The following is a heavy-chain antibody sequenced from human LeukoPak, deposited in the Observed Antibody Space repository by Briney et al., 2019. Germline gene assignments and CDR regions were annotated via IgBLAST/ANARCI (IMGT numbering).Heavy chain of an antibody. J-gene: IGHJ4*02. D-gene: IGHD1-26*01. CDR1: GFTFSNYA. CDR2: ISVSVGST. CDR3: AKGIKWELPFDY. Sequence: GGSLRLSCAASGFTFSNYAMSWVRQAPGKGLEWVSAISVSVGSTYYAASAKGRFTISRDSSKNTLYLQMNTLRAEDTALYYCAKGIKWELPFDYWGQGTLITVSS. V-gene: IGHV3-23*01.